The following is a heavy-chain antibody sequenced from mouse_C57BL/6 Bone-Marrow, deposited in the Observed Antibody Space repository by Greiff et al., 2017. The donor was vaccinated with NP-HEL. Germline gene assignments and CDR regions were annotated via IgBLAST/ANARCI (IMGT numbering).Heavy chain of an antibody. CDR2: IDPETGGT. V-gene: IGHV1-15*01. CDR3: TSGWLLRAMDY. J-gene: IGHJ4*01. CDR1: GYTFTDYE. D-gene: IGHD2-3*01. Sequence: QVQLQQSGAELVRPGASVTLSCKASGYTFTDYEMHWVKQTPVHGLEWIGAIDPETGGTAYNQKFKGKAILTADKSSSTAYMELRSLTSEDSAVYYCTSGWLLRAMDYWGQGTSVTVSS.